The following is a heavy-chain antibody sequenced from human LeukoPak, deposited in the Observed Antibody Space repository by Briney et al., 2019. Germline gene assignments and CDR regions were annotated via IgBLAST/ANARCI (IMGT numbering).Heavy chain of an antibody. CDR3: TRPRYCSGGSCYFDY. J-gene: IGHJ4*02. CDR1: RFTFGDYV. Sequence: GGSLRLSCTGSRFTFGDYVMSWVRQAPGKGLEWVGFIRSKAYGGTTEYAASVKGRFTISRDDSKSIAYLQMNSVKTEDTAVYYCTRPRYCSGGSCYFDYWGQGTLVTVSS. CDR2: IRSKAYGGTT. D-gene: IGHD2-15*01. V-gene: IGHV3-49*04.